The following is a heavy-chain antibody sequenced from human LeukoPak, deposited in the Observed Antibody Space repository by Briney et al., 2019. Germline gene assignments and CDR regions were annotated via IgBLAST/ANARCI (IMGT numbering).Heavy chain of an antibody. CDR1: GFTFSNYW. Sequence: GGSLRLSCAASGFTFSNYWMTWVRQAPGKGLEWVANIKPDGSEKYYVDSVKGRFTISRDNAKNSLYLQMNSLRAEVTAVYYCASGYSSSWATFDYWGQGTLVTVSS. D-gene: IGHD6-13*01. V-gene: IGHV3-7*01. CDR2: IKPDGSEK. CDR3: ASGYSSSWATFDY. J-gene: IGHJ4*02.